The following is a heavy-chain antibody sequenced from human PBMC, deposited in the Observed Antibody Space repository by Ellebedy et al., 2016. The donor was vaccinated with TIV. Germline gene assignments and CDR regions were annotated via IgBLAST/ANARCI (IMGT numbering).Heavy chain of an antibody. CDR1: GFTFSDSS. CDR2: ISGVDTTT. J-gene: IGHJ4*02. V-gene: IGHV3-48*04. Sequence: GGSLRLXXAAFGFTFSDSSMNWVRQAPGKGLEWLSYISGVDTTTFYADSVRGRFTVSRDNAKNSLYLQMNSLRAEDTAVYYCARDWNSIADWGQGTLVTVSS. D-gene: IGHD1-7*01. CDR3: ARDWNSIAD.